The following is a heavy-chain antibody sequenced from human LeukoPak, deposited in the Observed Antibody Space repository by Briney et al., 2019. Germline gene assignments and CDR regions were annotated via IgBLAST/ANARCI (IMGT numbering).Heavy chain of an antibody. Sequence: ASVKVSCKASGYTFTGYYMHWVRQAPGQGLEWMGWINPNSGGTNYAQKFQGRVTMTRDTSISTAYMELSRLRSDDTAVYYCARGLWDDRPKYNCFDPWGQGTLVTVSS. D-gene: IGHD3-16*01. CDR3: ARGLWDDRPKYNCFDP. J-gene: IGHJ5*02. CDR2: INPNSGGT. CDR1: GYTFTGYY. V-gene: IGHV1-2*02.